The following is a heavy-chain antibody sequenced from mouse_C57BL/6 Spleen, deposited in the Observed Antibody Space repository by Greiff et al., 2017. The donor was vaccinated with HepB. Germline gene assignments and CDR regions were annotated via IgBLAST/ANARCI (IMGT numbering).Heavy chain of an antibody. CDR3: ASLYYYGSSYDY. D-gene: IGHD1-1*01. J-gene: IGHJ2*01. V-gene: IGHV1-82*01. CDR1: GYAFSSSW. CDR2: IYPGDGDT. Sequence: VQWVESGPELVKPGASVKISCKASGYAFSSSWMNWVKQRPGKGLEWIGRIYPGDGDTNYNGKFKGKATLTADKSSSTAYMQLSSLTSEDSAVYFCASLYYYGSSYDYWGQGTTLTVSS.